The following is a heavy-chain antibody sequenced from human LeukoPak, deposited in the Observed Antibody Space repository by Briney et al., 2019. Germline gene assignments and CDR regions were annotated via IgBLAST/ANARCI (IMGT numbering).Heavy chain of an antibody. CDR3: AKSLDRKSWFVFRH. J-gene: IGHJ1*01. Sequence: GGSLRLSCAASGFTVSSNEMSWVRQAPGKGLEWVSGISGSGTSTYYADSVKGRFTTSRDSSKNTVFLQMNSLRAEDTAIYYCAKSLDRKSWFVFRHWGQGTLVTVSS. V-gene: IGHV3-23*01. CDR2: ISGSGTST. D-gene: IGHD3-10*01. CDR1: GFTVSSNE.